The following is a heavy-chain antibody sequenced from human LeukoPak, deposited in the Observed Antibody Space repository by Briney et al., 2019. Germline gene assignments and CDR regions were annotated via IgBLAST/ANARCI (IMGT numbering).Heavy chain of an antibody. J-gene: IGHJ6*02. V-gene: IGHV3-21*01. Sequence: GGSLRLSCAASGFTFSSYSMNWVRQAPGKGLEWVSSISSGSTYMYYADSVKGRFTISRDNARNSMYLQMNSLRAEDTAMYYCGRDPYYDFWSGYLTSAYYYGMDVWGQGTTVTVSS. CDR1: GFTFSSYS. CDR3: GRDPYYDFWSGYLTSAYYYGMDV. CDR2: ISSGSTYM. D-gene: IGHD3-3*01.